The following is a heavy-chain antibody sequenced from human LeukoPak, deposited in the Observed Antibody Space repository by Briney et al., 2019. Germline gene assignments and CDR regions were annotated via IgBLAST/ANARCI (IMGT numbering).Heavy chain of an antibody. CDR1: GGSISSYY. V-gene: IGHV4-4*07. CDR3: ARGDYDYVWGSYRPDPLFDY. D-gene: IGHD3-16*02. J-gene: IGHJ4*02. Sequence: SETLSLTCTVSGGSISSYYWSWIRQPAGKGLEWIGRIYTSGSTNYNPSLKSRVTMSVDTSKNQFSLKLSSVTAADTAVYYCARGDYDYVWGSYRPDPLFDYWGQGTLVTVSS. CDR2: IYTSGST.